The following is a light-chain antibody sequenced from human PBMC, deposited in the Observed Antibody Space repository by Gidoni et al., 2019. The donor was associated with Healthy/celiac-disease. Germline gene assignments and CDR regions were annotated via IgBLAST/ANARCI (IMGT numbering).Light chain of an antibody. CDR2: DAS. J-gene: IGKJ1*01. CDR1: QSVTSY. V-gene: IGKV3-11*01. CDR3: QQRSNWPRT. Sequence: IVLTPSPATLSWSPGERATHTCRASQSVTSYLAWSQQKPGQAPRLLIYDASNRATGIPARCSGSGSGTDFTLTISSLEPEDLAVYYCQQRSNWPRTFGQGTKVEIK.